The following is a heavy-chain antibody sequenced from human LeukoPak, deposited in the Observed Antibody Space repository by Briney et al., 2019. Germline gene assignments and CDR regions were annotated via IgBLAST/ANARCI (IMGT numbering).Heavy chain of an antibody. CDR2: INHSGST. D-gene: IGHD3-10*01. CDR1: GGSFSGYY. CDR3: ARVGYYYGSGSYCFDY. Sequence: SETLSLTCAVYGGSFSGYYWSWIRQPPGKGLEWIGEINHSGSTNYNPSLKSRVTISVDTSKNQFSLKLSSVTAADTAVYYCARVGYYYGSGSYCFDYWGQGTLVTVSS. J-gene: IGHJ4*02. V-gene: IGHV4-34*09.